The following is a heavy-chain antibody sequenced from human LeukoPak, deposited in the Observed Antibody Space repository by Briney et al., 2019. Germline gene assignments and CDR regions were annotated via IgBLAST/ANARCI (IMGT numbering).Heavy chain of an antibody. V-gene: IGHV4-34*01. Sequence: PSETLSLTCAVNGGSFSAYYWSWIRQPPGKGLEWIGEINHSGSTNYNPSLKSRVTISVDTSKNQFSLKLSSVTAADTAVYYCARSEIAYDILTGYNPAYFDYWGQGTLVTVSS. CDR3: ARSEIAYDILTGYNPAYFDY. CDR2: INHSGST. J-gene: IGHJ4*02. D-gene: IGHD3-9*01. CDR1: GGSFSAYY.